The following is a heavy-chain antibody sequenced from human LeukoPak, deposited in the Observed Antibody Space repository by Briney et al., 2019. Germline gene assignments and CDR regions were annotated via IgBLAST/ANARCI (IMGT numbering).Heavy chain of an antibody. Sequence: GGSLRLSCAASGFSFGDYAMHWVRQIPGKGLECVAHIHADGGRTFYADSVNGRFTISRNNGKNFLYLQMNSLTSDDTALYYCSTWAFYHGLDVWGQGTAVTVSS. CDR2: IHADGGRT. J-gene: IGHJ6*02. V-gene: IGHV3-43*02. CDR1: GFSFGDYA. CDR3: STWAFYHGLDV. D-gene: IGHD2/OR15-2a*01.